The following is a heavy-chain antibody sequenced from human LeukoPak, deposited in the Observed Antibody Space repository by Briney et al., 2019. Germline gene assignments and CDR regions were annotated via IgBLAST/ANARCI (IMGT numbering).Heavy chain of an antibody. Sequence: PSETLSLTCAVYGGSFSGYYWSWIRQPPGKGLEWIGEINHSGSTNYNPSLKSRVTISVDTSKNQFSLKLSSVTAADTAVYYCARTHYDFWSGYHFDYWGQGTLVTVSS. CDR2: INHSGST. V-gene: IGHV4-34*01. J-gene: IGHJ4*02. CDR3: ARTHYDFWSGYHFDY. CDR1: GGSFSGYY. D-gene: IGHD3-3*01.